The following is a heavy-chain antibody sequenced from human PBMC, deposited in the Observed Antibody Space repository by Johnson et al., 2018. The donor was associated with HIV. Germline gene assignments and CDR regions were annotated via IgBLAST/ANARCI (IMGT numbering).Heavy chain of an antibody. J-gene: IGHJ3*02. D-gene: IGHD3-22*01. CDR2: ISSSGSTI. CDR3: ARAFLSHYYDSSGPVDI. CDR1: GFTFSDYY. Sequence: HVQLVESGGGLVKPGGSLRLSCAASGFTFSDYYMSWIRQAPGKGLEWVSYISSSGSTIYYADSVKGRFTISRDNAKNSLYLQMNSLRAEDTALYYCARAFLSHYYDSSGPVDIWGQGTMVTVSS. V-gene: IGHV3-11*01.